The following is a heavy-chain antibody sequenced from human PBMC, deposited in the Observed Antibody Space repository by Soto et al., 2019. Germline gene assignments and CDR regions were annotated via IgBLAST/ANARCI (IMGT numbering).Heavy chain of an antibody. CDR2: ISYDGSNK. J-gene: IGHJ4*02. CDR3: ARDIGHLGTFDY. CDR1: GFTFSNYA. D-gene: IGHD3-16*01. Sequence: PGGSLRLSCGASGFTFSNYAMTWVRQAPGKGLEWVAVISYDGSNKYYADSVKGRFTISRDNSKNTLYLQMNSLRAEDTAVYYCARDIGHLGTFDYWGQGIQVTAPQ. V-gene: IGHV3-30*03.